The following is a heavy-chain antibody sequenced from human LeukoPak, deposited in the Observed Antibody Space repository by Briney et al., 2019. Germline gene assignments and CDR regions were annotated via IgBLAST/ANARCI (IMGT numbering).Heavy chain of an antibody. Sequence: GGSLRLSCAASGFTFSSYAMHWVRQAPGKGLEWVAVISYDGSNKYYADSVKGRFTISRDNSKNTLYLQMNSLRAEDTAVYYCARSRIAAPTYFDYWGQGTLVTVSS. V-gene: IGHV3-30-3*01. CDR2: ISYDGSNK. J-gene: IGHJ4*02. CDR1: GFTFSSYA. CDR3: ARSRIAAPTYFDY. D-gene: IGHD6-6*01.